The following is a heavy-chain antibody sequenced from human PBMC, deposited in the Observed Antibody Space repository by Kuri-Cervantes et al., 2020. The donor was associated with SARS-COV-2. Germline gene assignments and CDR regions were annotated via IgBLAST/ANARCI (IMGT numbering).Heavy chain of an antibody. CDR2: VNPSGGST. J-gene: IGHJ5*02. V-gene: IGHV1-46*01. Sequence: ASVKVSCKASGHTFTSYYMHWVRQAPGQGLEWMGIVNPSGGSTSYAQKFQGRVTMTRDTSTSTVYMELSSLRSEDTAVYYCARGLGVVVPAAIHNWFDPWGQGTLVTVSS. D-gene: IGHD2-2*02. CDR3: ARGLGVVVPAAIHNWFDP. CDR1: GHTFTSYY.